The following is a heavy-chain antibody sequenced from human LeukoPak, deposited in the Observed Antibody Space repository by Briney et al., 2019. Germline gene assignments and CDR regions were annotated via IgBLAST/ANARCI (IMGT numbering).Heavy chain of an antibody. CDR2: ISVGAESI. CDR1: GFXFSTYV. CDR3: ASGPPFLKYFEY. Sequence: PGGSLRLSCAASGFXFSTYVINWFRQAPGKGLEWVSTISVGAESIFYADSVKGRFTISRDDSNNALYLQMHSLRAEDTALYYCASGPPFLKYFEYWGQGTLVTVSS. J-gene: IGHJ4*02. D-gene: IGHD3-3*01. V-gene: IGHV3-23*01.